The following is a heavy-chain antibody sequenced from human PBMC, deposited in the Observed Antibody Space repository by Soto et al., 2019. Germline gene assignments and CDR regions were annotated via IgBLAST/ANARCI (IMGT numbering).Heavy chain of an antibody. CDR2: IWYDGSNK. CDR3: AGEDIADRRWFDP. CDR1: GFTFSSYG. J-gene: IGHJ5*02. Sequence: QVQLVESGGGVVQPGRSLRLSCAASGFTFSSYGMHWVRQAPGKGLEWVAVIWYDGSNKYYADSVKGRFTISRDNSKNTLYLQMNSLRDEDTAVYYCAGEDIADRRWFDPWGQGTLVTVSS. D-gene: IGHD6-6*01. V-gene: IGHV3-33*01.